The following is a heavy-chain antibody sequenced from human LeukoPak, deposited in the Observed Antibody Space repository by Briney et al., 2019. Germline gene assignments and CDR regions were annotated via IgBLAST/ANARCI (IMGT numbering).Heavy chain of an antibody. D-gene: IGHD2/OR15-2a*01. V-gene: IGHV3-7*01. CDR2: IKPDGSEK. J-gene: IGHJ3*02. CDR1: GFTVSSKY. Sequence: PGGSLRLSCAASGFTVSSKYMSWVRQAPGKGLEWVASIKPDGSEKYYVDSVKGRFTISRDNAKNSLYLQMNSLRVEDTAVYYCAREEYCNSTRCYKAFDIWGQGTMVTVSS. CDR3: AREEYCNSTRCYKAFDI.